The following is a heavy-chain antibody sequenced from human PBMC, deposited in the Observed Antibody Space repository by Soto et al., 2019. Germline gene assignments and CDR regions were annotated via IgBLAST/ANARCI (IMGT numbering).Heavy chain of an antibody. D-gene: IGHD5-18*01. CDR3: ARVGRGYSYGNGFDY. V-gene: IGHV3-30-3*01. Sequence: SCKASXXTFTSYYMXWVRXAXXKGLEWVAVLSYDGINTYYADSVKGRFTISRDDSKNTLYLQMNSLRTDDTAVYYCARVGRGYSYGNGFDYWGQGTQVTVX. CDR1: XXTFTSYY. J-gene: IGHJ4*02. CDR2: LSYDGINT.